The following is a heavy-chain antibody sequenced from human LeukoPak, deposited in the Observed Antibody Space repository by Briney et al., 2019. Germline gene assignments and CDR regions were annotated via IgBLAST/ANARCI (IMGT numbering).Heavy chain of an antibody. D-gene: IGHD3-22*01. CDR3: ARRGLHYDSSGYYDY. CDR1: GGSISNYY. V-gene: IGHV4-59*08. J-gene: IGHJ4*02. Sequence: SETLSLTCTVSGGSISNYYWSWIRQPPGKGLEWIGNIYYSGSTNYNSSLKSRVTISVDTSKIQFSLKLSPVTAADTAVYYCARRGLHYDSSGYYDYWGQGTLVTVSS. CDR2: IYYSGST.